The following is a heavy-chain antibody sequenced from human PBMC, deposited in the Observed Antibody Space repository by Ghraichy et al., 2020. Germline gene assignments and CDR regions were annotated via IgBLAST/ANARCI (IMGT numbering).Heavy chain of an antibody. Sequence: GGSLRLSCAASGFTFSSYAMSWVRQAPGKGLEWVSAISGSGGSTYYADSVKGRFTISRDNSKNTLYLQMNSLRAEDTAVYYCAKRKWAGNWNYLGGTDFDYWGQGTLVTVSS. CDR2: ISGSGGST. V-gene: IGHV3-23*01. CDR1: GFTFSSYA. J-gene: IGHJ4*02. CDR3: AKRKWAGNWNYLGGTDFDY. D-gene: IGHD1-7*01.